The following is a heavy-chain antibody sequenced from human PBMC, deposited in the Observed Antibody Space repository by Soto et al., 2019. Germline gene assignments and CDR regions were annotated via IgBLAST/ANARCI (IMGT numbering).Heavy chain of an antibody. J-gene: IGHJ6*02. CDR2: INPSGGST. CDR1: GYTFTSYY. D-gene: IGHD3-3*01. V-gene: IGHV1-46*01. CDR3: ARAGGYYDFWSGKGGYYYYYGMDV. Sequence: XSVKVCCKGSGYTFTSYYMHWVRQAPGQGLEWMGIINPSGGSTSYAQKFQGRVTMTRDTSTSTVYMELSSLRSEDTAVYYCARAGGYYDFWSGKGGYYYYYGMDVWGQGTTVTVSS.